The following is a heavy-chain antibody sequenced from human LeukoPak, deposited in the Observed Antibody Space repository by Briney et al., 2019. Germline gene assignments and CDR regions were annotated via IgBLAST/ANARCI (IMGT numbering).Heavy chain of an antibody. D-gene: IGHD2-2*01. J-gene: IGHJ4*02. CDR1: GYTFTSYG. CDR3: ARGYASGSQDY. Sequence: ASVKVSCKASGYTFTSYGVSWVRQAPGQGLEWMGWINAYNGNTNYAQKLQGRVTMTSDTSTSTAYMELRSLRSDDTAVYYCARGYASGSQDYWGQGTLVTVSS. V-gene: IGHV1-18*01. CDR2: INAYNGNT.